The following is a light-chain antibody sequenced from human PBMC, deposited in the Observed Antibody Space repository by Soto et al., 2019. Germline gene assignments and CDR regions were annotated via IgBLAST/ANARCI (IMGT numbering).Light chain of an antibody. CDR1: QSISSN. Sequence: VMTQSPATLSVSPGERATLSCTAIQSISSNLAWYQQRPGKAPRLLIYGASSRPTGIPDRFSGGGSGTDFTLTISRLEPEDVEMYYCQKFSSDPLTFGGGTKVDIK. CDR2: GAS. J-gene: IGKJ4*01. CDR3: QKFSSDPLT. V-gene: IGKV3-20*01.